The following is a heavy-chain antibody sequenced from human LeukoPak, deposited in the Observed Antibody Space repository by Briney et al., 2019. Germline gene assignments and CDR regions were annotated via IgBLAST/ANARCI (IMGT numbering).Heavy chain of an antibody. D-gene: IGHD3-10*01. V-gene: IGHV4-39*01. J-gene: IGHJ4*02. CDR3: AFYGSGSQVPHDY. CDR1: GGSISSGSYY. Sequence: PSETLSLTCTVSGGSISSGSYYWGWIRQPPGKGLEWIGSIYYSGSTYYNPSLKSRVTISVDTSKNQFSLKLSSVTAADTAVYYCAFYGSGSQVPHDYWGQGTLVTVSS. CDR2: IYYSGST.